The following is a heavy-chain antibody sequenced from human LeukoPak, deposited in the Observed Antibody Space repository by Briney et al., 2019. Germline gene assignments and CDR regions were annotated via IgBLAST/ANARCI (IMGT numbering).Heavy chain of an antibody. CDR2: IYYSGST. CDR3: ARGYNSGWYNGASDY. Sequence: SETLSLTCTVSGVSISSYYWSWIRQPPGKGLEWIGYIYYSGSTNYNPSLKSRVTISVDTSKNQFSLKLTSVTAADTAVYYCARGYNSGWYNGASDYWGQGTLVTVSS. D-gene: IGHD6-19*01. CDR1: GVSISSYY. J-gene: IGHJ4*02. V-gene: IGHV4-59*01.